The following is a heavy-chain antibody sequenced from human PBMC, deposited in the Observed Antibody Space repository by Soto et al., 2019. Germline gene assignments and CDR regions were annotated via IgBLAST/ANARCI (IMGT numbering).Heavy chain of an antibody. CDR1: GGSISSGGHY. Sequence: SETLSLTCTVSGGSISSGGHYWSWVRQHPGKGLEWIGYIYYSGSTYYNPSLKSRVTISVDTSKNHFSLELASVAAADTAVFYCSRALVVPADHYYYGMDVWGQGTTVTVSS. CDR2: IYYSGST. J-gene: IGHJ6*02. V-gene: IGHV4-31*03. D-gene: IGHD2-2*01. CDR3: SRALVVPADHYYYGMDV.